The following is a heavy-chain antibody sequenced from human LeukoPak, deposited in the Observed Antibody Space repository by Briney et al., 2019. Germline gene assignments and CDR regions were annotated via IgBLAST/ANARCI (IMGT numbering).Heavy chain of an antibody. V-gene: IGHV3-74*01. D-gene: IGHD1-20*01. CDR1: GFTFSSYA. CDR2: INADGSST. Sequence: GRSLRLSCAASGFTFSSYAMHWVRQGPGKGLMWVSRINADGSSTDYADSVKGRFTISRDNAMNTLYLQMNSLRAEDTAVYYCAKVVTGSRNAFDVWGQGTMVTVSS. CDR3: AKVVTGSRNAFDV. J-gene: IGHJ3*01.